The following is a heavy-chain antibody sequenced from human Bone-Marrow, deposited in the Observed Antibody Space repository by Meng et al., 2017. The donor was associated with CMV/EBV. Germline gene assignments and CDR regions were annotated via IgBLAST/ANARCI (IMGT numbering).Heavy chain of an antibody. Sequence: LRLYCTVSGGSISSGDYYWSWIRQPPGKGLEWIGYIYYSGSTYYNPSLKSRVTISVDTSKNQFSLKLSSVTAADTAVYYCARVGVLSRVASYYFDHWGQGTLVTVSS. J-gene: IGHJ4*02. V-gene: IGHV4-30-4*08. CDR2: IYYSGST. CDR3: ARVGVLSRVASYYFDH. D-gene: IGHD3-16*01. CDR1: GGSISSGDYY.